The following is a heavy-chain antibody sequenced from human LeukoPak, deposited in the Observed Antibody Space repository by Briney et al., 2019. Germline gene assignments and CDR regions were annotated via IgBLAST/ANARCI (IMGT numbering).Heavy chain of an antibody. CDR1: GFTFSAYG. CDR3: AKDRYSGSYLQSGPCAH. CDR2: ISYDGSNK. D-gene: IGHD1-26*01. Sequence: QHGGSLRLSCAASGFTFSAYGMHRVRQAPGKGLEWVALISYDGSNKYYADSVKGRFTISRDNSKNTLYLQMNSLRTEDTAVYYCAKDRYSGSYLQSGPCAHWGQGTLVTVSS. J-gene: IGHJ4*02. V-gene: IGHV3-30*18.